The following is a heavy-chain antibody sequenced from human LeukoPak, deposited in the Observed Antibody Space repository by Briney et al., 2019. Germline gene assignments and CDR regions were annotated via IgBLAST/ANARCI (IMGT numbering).Heavy chain of an antibody. V-gene: IGHV3-23*01. CDR3: AKTDYYASGSYKWEYFQH. CDR1: GFTFSNYA. J-gene: IGHJ1*01. CDR2: VSGSGGST. Sequence: GGSLRLSCEASGFTFSNYAMSWVRQAPGKGLEWVSVVSGSGGSTYYADAVKGRCTISRGHSKNTLYLQMNSLRAEDTAVYYCAKTDYYASGSYKWEYFQHWGQGTLVTVSS. D-gene: IGHD3-10*01.